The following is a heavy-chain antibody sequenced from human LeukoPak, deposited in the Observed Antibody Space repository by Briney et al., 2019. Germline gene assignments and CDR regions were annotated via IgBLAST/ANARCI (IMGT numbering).Heavy chain of an antibody. CDR3: AGSGWYVGLDC. V-gene: IGHV3-23*01. D-gene: IGHD6-13*01. Sequence: GGSLRLSCAASGFTFSSYAMCWVRQAPGKGLEWVSAITGSGENTFYADSVKGRFTISRDDSRNTLYLQMNSLRAEDTAIYYCAGSGWYVGLDCWGQGTLVTVSS. CDR2: ITGSGENT. CDR1: GFTFSSYA. J-gene: IGHJ4*02.